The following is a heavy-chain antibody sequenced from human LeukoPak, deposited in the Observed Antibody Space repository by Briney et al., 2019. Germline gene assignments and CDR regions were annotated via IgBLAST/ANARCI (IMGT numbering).Heavy chain of an antibody. V-gene: IGHV1-18*01. J-gene: IGHJ4*02. Sequence: SVKVSCKASGYTFTSYGISWVRQAPGQGLEWMGWISAYNGNTNYAQKLQGRVTMTTDTSTSTAYMELRSLRSDDTAVYYCARDVYGQRDGYNPRRVVDYWGQGTLVTVSS. D-gene: IGHD5-24*01. CDR1: GYTFTSYG. CDR2: ISAYNGNT. CDR3: ARDVYGQRDGYNPRRVVDY.